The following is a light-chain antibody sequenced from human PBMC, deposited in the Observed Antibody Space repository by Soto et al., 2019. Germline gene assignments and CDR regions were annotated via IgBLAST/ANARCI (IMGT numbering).Light chain of an antibody. CDR2: GAS. V-gene: IGKV3-20*01. J-gene: IGKJ1*01. CDR3: QQYGSSPRT. CDR1: QSVSSSY. Sequence: EIVLTQSPGTLSLSPGERATLSCRASQSVSSSYLAWYQQKPGQAPRLLIYGASSRATGIPDRFSGSGSGTDFTLNISRLEPEDFAVYYCQQYGSSPRTFGQGTTVEIK.